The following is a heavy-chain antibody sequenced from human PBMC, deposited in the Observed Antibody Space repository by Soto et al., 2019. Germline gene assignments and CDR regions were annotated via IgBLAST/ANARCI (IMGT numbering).Heavy chain of an antibody. CDR3: ASTDYYDSSGYSY. CDR1: GGSISSGGYS. V-gene: IGHV4-30-2*01. D-gene: IGHD3-22*01. Sequence: QLQLQESGSGLVKPSQTLSLTCAVSGGSISSGGYSWSWIRQPPGKGLEWIGYIYHSGSTYYNPSLKSQVTISVDRSKTQFSLKLSSVTAADTAVYYCASTDYYDSSGYSYWGQGTLVTVSS. CDR2: IYHSGST. J-gene: IGHJ4*02.